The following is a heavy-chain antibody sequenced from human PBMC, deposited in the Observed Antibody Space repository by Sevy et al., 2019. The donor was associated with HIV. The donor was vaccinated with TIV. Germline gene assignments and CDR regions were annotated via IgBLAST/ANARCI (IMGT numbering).Heavy chain of an antibody. D-gene: IGHD3-22*01. CDR1: GFTFSSYG. J-gene: IGHJ4*02. V-gene: IGHV3-30*18. Sequence: GGSLRLSCAASGFTFSSYGMHWVRQAPGKGLEWVAVISYDGSNKYYADSVKGRFTISRDNSKKTLYLQMNSLRAEDTAVYYCAKDPYYDSSGFDYWGQGTLVTVSS. CDR2: ISYDGSNK. CDR3: AKDPYYDSSGFDY.